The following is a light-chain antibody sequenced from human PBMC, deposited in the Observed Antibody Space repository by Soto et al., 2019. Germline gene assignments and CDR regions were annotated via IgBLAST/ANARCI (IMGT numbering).Light chain of an antibody. V-gene: IGKV3-20*01. CDR1: RSVSSY. CDR3: QQYGSSPPWT. Sequence: EIVLTQSPGTLSLSPGESATLSCRASRSVSSYLAWYQQKPGQAPRLLIYGASSRATGIPDRFSGSVSGTGFTLTISRLEPEDFAVYYCQQYGSSPPWTFGQGTKVDI. CDR2: GAS. J-gene: IGKJ1*01.